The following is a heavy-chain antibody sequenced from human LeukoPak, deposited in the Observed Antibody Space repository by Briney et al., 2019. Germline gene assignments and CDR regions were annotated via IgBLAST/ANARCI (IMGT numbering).Heavy chain of an antibody. Sequence: GGSLRLSCTASGFTFGDYAMHWVRQAPGKGLEWVAVISYDGSNKYYADSVKGRFTISRDNSKNTLYLQMNSLRAEDTAVYYCARPHYDILTGLWYFDYWGQGTLVTVSS. CDR1: GFTFGDYA. CDR3: ARPHYDILTGLWYFDY. J-gene: IGHJ4*02. D-gene: IGHD3-9*01. V-gene: IGHV3-30*04. CDR2: ISYDGSNK.